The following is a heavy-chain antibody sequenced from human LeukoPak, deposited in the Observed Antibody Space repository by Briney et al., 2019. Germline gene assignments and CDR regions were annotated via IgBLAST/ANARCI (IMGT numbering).Heavy chain of an antibody. V-gene: IGHV1-8*01. CDR2: MNPNSGNT. Sequence: GASVKVSCKASGYTFTSYDINWVRQATGQGLEWMGWMNPNSGNTSYAQKFQGRVTMTRDTSTSTVYMELSSLRSEDTAVYYCARSFGELYWFDPWGQGTLATVSS. J-gene: IGHJ5*02. CDR3: ARSFGELYWFDP. D-gene: IGHD3-10*01. CDR1: GYTFTSYD.